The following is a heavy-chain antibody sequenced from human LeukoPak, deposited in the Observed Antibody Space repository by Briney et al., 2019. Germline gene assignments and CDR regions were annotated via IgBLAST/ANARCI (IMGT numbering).Heavy chain of an antibody. CDR1: GGSFSGYY. V-gene: IGHV4-34*01. CDR2: INHSGST. D-gene: IGHD3-22*01. J-gene: IGHJ5*02. CDR3: ARSMRTMIVVVMRGNWFDP. Sequence: SETLSLTCAVYGGSFSGYYWSWIRRPPGKGLEWIGEINHSGSTNYNPSLKSRVTISVDTSKNQFSLKLSSVTAADTAVYYCARSMRTMIVVVMRGNWFDPWGQGTLVTVSS.